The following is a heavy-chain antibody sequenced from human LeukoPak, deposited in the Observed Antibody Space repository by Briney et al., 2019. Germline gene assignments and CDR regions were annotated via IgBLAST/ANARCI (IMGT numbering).Heavy chain of an antibody. J-gene: IGHJ3*02. CDR1: GFTLRSYY. CDR2: IYSSGDT. D-gene: IGHD3-10*01. V-gene: IGHV3-66*01. Sequence: GSLRLSCAASGFTLRSYYMTLVRQASGTGLEWVSVIYSSGDTYYADSVKGRFTISRDSSTNTLYLQMNSLRADDTAVYYCARKAGIAMVRGSYAFDIWGQGTMVTVSS. CDR3: ARKAGIAMVRGSYAFDI.